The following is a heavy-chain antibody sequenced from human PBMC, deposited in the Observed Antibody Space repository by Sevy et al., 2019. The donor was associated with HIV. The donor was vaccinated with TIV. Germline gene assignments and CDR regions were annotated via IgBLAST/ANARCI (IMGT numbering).Heavy chain of an antibody. D-gene: IGHD6-25*01. Sequence: SETLSLTCTVSGGSISSSSYYWGWIRQPPGKGLAWIGSIYYSGSTYYNPSLQSRVTISVDTSKNQFSLKLSSVTAADTAVYYCASLQGLYYYYYMDVWGKGTTVTVSS. CDR1: GGSISSSSYY. J-gene: IGHJ6*03. V-gene: IGHV4-39*01. CDR2: IYYSGST. CDR3: ASLQGLYYYYYMDV.